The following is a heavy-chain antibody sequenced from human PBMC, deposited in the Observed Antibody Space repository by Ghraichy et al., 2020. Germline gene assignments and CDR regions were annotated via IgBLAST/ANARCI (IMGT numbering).Heavy chain of an antibody. J-gene: IGHJ6*02. CDR3: ARDRTYYGSGSYYTLKYYYYYGMDV. V-gene: IGHV3-11*01. Sequence: GESLNISCAASGFTFSDYYMSWIRQAPGKGLEWVSYISSSGSTIYYADSVKGRFTISRDNAKNSLYLQMNSLRAEDTAVYYCARDRTYYGSGSYYTLKYYYYYGMDVWGQGTTVTVSS. CDR2: ISSSGSTI. D-gene: IGHD3-10*01. CDR1: GFTFSDYY.